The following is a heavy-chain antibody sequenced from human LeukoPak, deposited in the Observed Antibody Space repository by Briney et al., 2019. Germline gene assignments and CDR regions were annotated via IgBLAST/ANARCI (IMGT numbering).Heavy chain of an antibody. CDR2: INHSGST. D-gene: IGHD5-18*01. CDR1: DGSFSGYY. CDR3: ANSRGYSYGSYYYYYMDV. Sequence: SETLSLTCAVYDGSFSGYYWSWIRQPPGKGLEWIGEINHSGSTNYNPSLKSRVTISVDTSKNQFSLKLSSVTAADTAVYYCANSRGYSYGSYYYYYMDVWGKGTTVTVSS. V-gene: IGHV4-34*01. J-gene: IGHJ6*03.